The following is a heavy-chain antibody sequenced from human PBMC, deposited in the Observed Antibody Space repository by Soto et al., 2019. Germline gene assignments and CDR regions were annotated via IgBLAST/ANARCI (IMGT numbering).Heavy chain of an antibody. Sequence: EVQLVESGGGLVQPGRSLRLSCAASGFTFDDYAMHWVRQAPGKGLEWFSGISWNSGSIGYADSVKGRFTISRDNAKNSLYLQMNSLRAEDTALYYCAKDKGYCSGGSCYHGMFRAFDIWGQGTMVTVSS. V-gene: IGHV3-9*01. J-gene: IGHJ3*02. CDR3: AKDKGYCSGGSCYHGMFRAFDI. D-gene: IGHD2-15*01. CDR1: GFTFDDYA. CDR2: ISWNSGSI.